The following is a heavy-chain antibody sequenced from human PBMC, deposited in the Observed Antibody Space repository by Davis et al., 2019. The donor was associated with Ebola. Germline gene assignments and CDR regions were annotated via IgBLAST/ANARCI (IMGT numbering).Heavy chain of an antibody. Sequence: PGGSLRLSCAASGFTFSSYAMNWVRQAPGKGLEWVSAISGSTGSTYYADSMKGRFTISRDNSKNTLYLQMNSLRAEDTAVYYCAKAPCSGGSCYMAPSSLFDYWGQGTLVTVSS. CDR2: ISGSTGST. CDR3: AKAPCSGGSCYMAPSSLFDY. CDR1: GFTFSSYA. J-gene: IGHJ4*02. V-gene: IGHV3-23*01. D-gene: IGHD2-15*01.